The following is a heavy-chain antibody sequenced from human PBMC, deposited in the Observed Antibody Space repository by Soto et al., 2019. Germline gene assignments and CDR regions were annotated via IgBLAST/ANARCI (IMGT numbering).Heavy chain of an antibody. D-gene: IGHD3-9*01. J-gene: IGHJ5*02. V-gene: IGHV1-8*01. Sequence: ASVKVSCTASGYTFTSYDINWVRQATGQGLEWMGWLNPNSGNTGYAQKFQGRVTMTRNTSRSTAYMELSSLRSEDTAVSYCARGSTKLRYFDWLLRNWFDPWGQGTLVTSPQ. CDR2: LNPNSGNT. CDR3: ARGSTKLRYFDWLLRNWFDP. CDR1: GYTFTSYD.